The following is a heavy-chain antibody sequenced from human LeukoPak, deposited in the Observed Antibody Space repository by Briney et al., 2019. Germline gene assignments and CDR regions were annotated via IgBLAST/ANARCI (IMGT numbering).Heavy chain of an antibody. D-gene: IGHD3-3*01. Sequence: ASVKVSCKASGYTFSGYYIHWVRQAPGQGLEWMGWIRPYSGGTNYAQNFQGRITMTRDTSITTAYMELSRLRSDDTAVYYRARDPRYYDFWGGYYNEDYYYYYMDVWGKGTTVTVSS. CDR3: ARDPRYYDFWGGYYNEDYYYYYMDV. CDR2: IRPYSGGT. CDR1: GYTFSGYY. V-gene: IGHV1-2*02. J-gene: IGHJ6*03.